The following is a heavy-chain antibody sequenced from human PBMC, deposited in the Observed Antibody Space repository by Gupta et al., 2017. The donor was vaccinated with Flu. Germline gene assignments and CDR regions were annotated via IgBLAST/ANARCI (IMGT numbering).Heavy chain of an antibody. Sequence: QVHLQESGPGLVKPSQTLSLTCTVSGGSITSGAYYWSWIRQHPGKGLEWIGYIYSSGSTFYNPPLRSRVTISLDTSKNQFSLNLSSMTAADTAVYYCARGIIAAADDYWGQGTLVTVSS. J-gene: IGHJ4*02. D-gene: IGHD6-25*01. CDR2: IYSSGST. CDR1: GGSITSGAYY. V-gene: IGHV4-31*03. CDR3: ARGIIAAADDY.